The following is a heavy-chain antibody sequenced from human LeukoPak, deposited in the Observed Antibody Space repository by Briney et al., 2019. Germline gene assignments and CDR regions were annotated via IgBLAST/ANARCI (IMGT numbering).Heavy chain of an antibody. J-gene: IGHJ5*02. CDR2: ISGYNGNT. Sequence: ASVKVSCKTSGYIFTNYAISWLRQAPGQTLEWMGWISGYNGNTGYAQKFQGRVTMTKDTSTTTAYMEVRSLRSDDTAIYYCARDLGRGRDWFDPWGQGTLVTVSS. CDR3: ARDLGRGRDWFDP. D-gene: IGHD5-12*01. V-gene: IGHV1-18*01. CDR1: GYIFTNYA.